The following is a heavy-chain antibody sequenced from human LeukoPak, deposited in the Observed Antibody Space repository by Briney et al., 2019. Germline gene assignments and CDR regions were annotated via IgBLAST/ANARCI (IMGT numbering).Heavy chain of an antibody. D-gene: IGHD3-10*01. Sequence: GGPLRLSCAASGFALSSYEMNWVRQAPGKGLECVAYISSSGSNIYYGDSVKGRFTISRDNAKNSLYLQMNSLRAEDTAVYYCARGKGRDGSGAPFDYWGQGTLVTVSS. CDR3: ARGKGRDGSGAPFDY. CDR1: GFALSSYE. CDR2: ISSSGSNI. V-gene: IGHV3-48*03. J-gene: IGHJ4*02.